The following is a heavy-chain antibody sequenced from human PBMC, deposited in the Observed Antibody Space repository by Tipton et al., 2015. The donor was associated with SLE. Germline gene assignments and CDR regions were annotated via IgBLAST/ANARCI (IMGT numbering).Heavy chain of an antibody. V-gene: IGHV4-59*11. D-gene: IGHD3-22*01. J-gene: IGHJ4*02. CDR1: GVSISDHY. CDR3: ATYFYDATGYQSVDD. Sequence: LRLSCTVSGVSISDHYWTWIRQPPGKGLEWLAYVFYSGSSNFNRAHYNPSLMVRVTISVDTSKNQFSLHLTSVTSADTAVYYCATYFYDATGYQSVDDWGQGALVTVSS. CDR2: VFYSGSS.